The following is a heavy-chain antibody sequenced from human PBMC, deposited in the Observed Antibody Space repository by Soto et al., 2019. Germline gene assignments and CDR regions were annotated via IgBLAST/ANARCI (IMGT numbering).Heavy chain of an antibody. CDR1: GDSISSSDYY. Sequence: QVHLQESGPGLVKPSQTLSLTCTVSGDSISSSDYYWSWIRQPPGKGLEWIGYIYSSGNTYYNPSLKSRLTISVDTSKNQFSLKLNSVTAADTALYYCARGLSAATVVICYFDYWGQGTLVTVSS. CDR3: ARGLSAATVVICYFDY. D-gene: IGHD4-17*01. CDR2: IYSSGNT. J-gene: IGHJ4*02. V-gene: IGHV4-31*03.